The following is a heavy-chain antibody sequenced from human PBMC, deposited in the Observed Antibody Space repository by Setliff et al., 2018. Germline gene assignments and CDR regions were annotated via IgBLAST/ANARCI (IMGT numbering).Heavy chain of an antibody. Sequence: GGSLRLSCAASGFTLSDHYIDWIRQAPGKGLEWVARISTDGSSITYADSVKGRFTISRDNARNTLYLQMNGLTTDDTAKYFCAKDRWGYADPWGQGTLVTVSS. D-gene: IGHD2-2*01. CDR2: ISTDGSSI. CDR3: AKDRWGYADP. V-gene: IGHV3-74*03. CDR1: GFTLSDHY. J-gene: IGHJ5*02.